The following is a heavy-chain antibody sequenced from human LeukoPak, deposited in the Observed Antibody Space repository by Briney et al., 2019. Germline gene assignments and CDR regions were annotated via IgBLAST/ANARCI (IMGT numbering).Heavy chain of an antibody. D-gene: IGHD2-2*01. J-gene: IGHJ3*02. Sequence: SVKVSCKASGGTFSSYAISWVRQAPGQGLEWMGGIIPIFGTANYAQKFQGRVTITADKSTSTAYMELSSLRSEDTAVYYCAAALILGHCSSTSCKEVADAFDIWGQGTMVTVSS. CDR3: AAALILGHCSSTSCKEVADAFDI. CDR1: GGTFSSYA. CDR2: IIPIFGTA. V-gene: IGHV1-69*06.